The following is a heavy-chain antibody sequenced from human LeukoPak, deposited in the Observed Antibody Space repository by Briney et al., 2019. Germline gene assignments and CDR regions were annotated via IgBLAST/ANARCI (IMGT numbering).Heavy chain of an antibody. CDR3: ARRAGGYSHPYDY. D-gene: IGHD4-23*01. V-gene: IGHV3-53*01. Sequence: GGSLRLSCTVSGFTVSGNYMNWVRQAPGQGLEWVSLIYSGGTTYYADSVKGRFTISRDNSKNTLYLQMSSLIAEDTAVYYCARRAGGYSHPYDYWGQGILVTVSS. CDR2: IYSGGTT. CDR1: GFTVSGNY. J-gene: IGHJ4*02.